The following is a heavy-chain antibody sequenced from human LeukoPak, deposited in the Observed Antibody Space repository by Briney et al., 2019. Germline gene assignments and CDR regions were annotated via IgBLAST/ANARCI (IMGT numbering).Heavy chain of an antibody. CDR3: ARDTLLWFGDPDY. J-gene: IGHJ4*02. Sequence: ASVKVSCKASGYTFTGYYMHWVRQAPGQGLEWMGWINPNSGGTNYAQKFQGRVTMTRDTSISTAYMELSRLRSDDTAVYYCARDTLLWFGDPDYWGQGTLVTVSS. V-gene: IGHV1-2*02. CDR1: GYTFTGYY. D-gene: IGHD3-10*01. CDR2: INPNSGGT.